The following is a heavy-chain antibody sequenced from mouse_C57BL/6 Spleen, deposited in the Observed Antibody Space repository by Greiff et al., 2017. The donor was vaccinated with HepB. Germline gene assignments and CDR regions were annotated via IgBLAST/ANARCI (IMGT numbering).Heavy chain of an antibody. Sequence: EVQLVESGGGLVKPGGSLKLSCAASGFTFSSYAMSWVRQTPEKRLEWVATISDGGSYTYYPDNVKGRFTISRDNAKNNLYLQMSHLKSEDTAMYYCATGTDRFAYWGQGTLVTVSA. J-gene: IGHJ3*01. V-gene: IGHV5-4*01. CDR2: ISDGGSYT. CDR3: ATGTDRFAY. D-gene: IGHD4-1*01. CDR1: GFTFSSYA.